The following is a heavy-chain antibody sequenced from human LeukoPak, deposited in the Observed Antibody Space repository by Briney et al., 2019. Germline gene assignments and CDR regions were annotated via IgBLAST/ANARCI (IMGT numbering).Heavy chain of an antibody. CDR2: ISYDGSNK. CDR3: ARDKGETAAFPYYYMDV. D-gene: IGHD6-13*01. CDR1: GFTFSSYA. V-gene: IGHV3-30-3*01. Sequence: PGGSLRLSCAASGFTFSSYAMSWVRQAPGKGLEWVAVISYDGSNKYYADSVKGRFTISRDNSKNTLYLQMNSLRAEDTAVYYCARDKGETAAFPYYYMDVWGKGTTVTVSS. J-gene: IGHJ6*03.